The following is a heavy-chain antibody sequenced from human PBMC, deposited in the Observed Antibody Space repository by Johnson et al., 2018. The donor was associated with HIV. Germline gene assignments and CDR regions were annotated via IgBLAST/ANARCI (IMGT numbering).Heavy chain of an antibody. Sequence: MMLVESGGGLVQPGGSLRLSCAASGFTVSSNHMSWVRQAPGKGLEWVSFIYSGDNTFHADSVKGRFTISRDNAKNSLYVQMNGLRVEDSALYYCARAAFYYDPSGYLTRPRAFDIWGQGTVVTVSS. V-gene: IGHV3-66*01. CDR3: ARAAFYYDPSGYLTRPRAFDI. CDR2: IYSGDNT. J-gene: IGHJ3*02. CDR1: GFTVSSNH. D-gene: IGHD3-22*01.